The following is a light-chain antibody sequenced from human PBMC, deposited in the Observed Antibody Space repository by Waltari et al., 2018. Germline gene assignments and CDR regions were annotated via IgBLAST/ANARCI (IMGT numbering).Light chain of an antibody. J-gene: IGLJ2*01. CDR3: SSYKGTGYVV. V-gene: IGLV2-14*03. CDR1: SDDIGPYQY. CDR2: DVS. Sequence: QSALTQPASVSGSPGQSVTMSCSGTSDDIGPYQYVSWYQQHPGKAPKLIIYDVSDRPSGVSNRFSGSKSGSTASLTVSRLQAEDEAVYYCSSYKGTGYVVFGGGTTLTVL.